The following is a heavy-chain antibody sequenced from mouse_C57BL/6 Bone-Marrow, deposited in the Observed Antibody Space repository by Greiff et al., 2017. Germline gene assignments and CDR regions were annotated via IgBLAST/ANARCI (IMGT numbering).Heavy chain of an antibody. V-gene: IGHV1-82*01. CDR1: GYAFSSSW. J-gene: IGHJ2*01. Sequence: VQLQQSGPELVKPGASVKISCKASGYAFSSSWMNWVKQRPGKGLEWIGRIYPGDGDTNYNGKFKGKATLTADKSSSTAYMQLSSLTSEDSAVYFCARIPITTVVAYYFDYWGQGTTLTVSS. D-gene: IGHD1-1*01. CDR3: ARIPITTVVAYYFDY. CDR2: IYPGDGDT.